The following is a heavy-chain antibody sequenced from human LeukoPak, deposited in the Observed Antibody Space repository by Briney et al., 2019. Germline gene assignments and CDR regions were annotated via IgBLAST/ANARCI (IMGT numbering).Heavy chain of an antibody. CDR1: GFAFSSYE. V-gene: IGHV3-48*03. Sequence: GGSLRLSCASSGFAFSSYEMNWVPQAPGKGLEWVSYISSSGSIIYYADSVKGRFTISRDNAKNSLFLQMNSLRVEDTAVYYCARTMWGFDYWGQGTLVTVSS. J-gene: IGHJ4*02. CDR3: ARTMWGFDY. CDR2: ISSSGSII. D-gene: IGHD7-27*01.